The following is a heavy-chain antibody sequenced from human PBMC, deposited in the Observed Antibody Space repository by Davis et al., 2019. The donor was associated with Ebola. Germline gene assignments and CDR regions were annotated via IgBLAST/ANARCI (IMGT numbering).Heavy chain of an antibody. D-gene: IGHD4-17*01. J-gene: IGHJ4*02. Sequence: GGSLRLSCAASGFTFSSYGMHWVRQAPGKGLEWVAFIRYDGSNKYYADSVKGRFTISRDNSKNTLYLQMNSLRAEDTAVYYCAKIHGDYEGSSDYWGQGTLVTVSS. CDR1: GFTFSSYG. CDR3: AKIHGDYEGSSDY. V-gene: IGHV3-30*02. CDR2: IRYDGSNK.